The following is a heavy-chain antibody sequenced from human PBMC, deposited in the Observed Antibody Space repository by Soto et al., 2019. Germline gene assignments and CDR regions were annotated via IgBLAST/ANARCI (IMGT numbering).Heavy chain of an antibody. CDR2: IYYSGST. Sequence: PSETLSLTCTVSGGSISSGGYYWSWIRQHPGKGLEWIGYIYYSGSTYYNPSLKSRVTISVDTSKNQFSLKLSSVTAADTAVYYCAREALTCTNGVCYAQYFDYWGQGTLVTVSS. CDR1: GGSISSGGYY. D-gene: IGHD2-8*01. V-gene: IGHV4-31*03. CDR3: AREALTCTNGVCYAQYFDY. J-gene: IGHJ4*02.